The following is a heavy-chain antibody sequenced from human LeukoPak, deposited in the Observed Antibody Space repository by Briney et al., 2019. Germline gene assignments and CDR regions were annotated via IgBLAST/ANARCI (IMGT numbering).Heavy chain of an antibody. CDR1: GFPFSDYY. D-gene: IGHD3-10*01. V-gene: IGHV3-11*04. Sequence: GGALRLSCAASGFPFSDYYMSWIRQAPGKGLEWVSYISSSGSTIYYADAVKGRFPISKDNDNNSPDLQMNSLRAEDTAVYYCARGGRDYYGSGVFDPWGQGTLVTVSS. J-gene: IGHJ5*02. CDR2: ISSSGSTI. CDR3: ARGGRDYYGSGVFDP.